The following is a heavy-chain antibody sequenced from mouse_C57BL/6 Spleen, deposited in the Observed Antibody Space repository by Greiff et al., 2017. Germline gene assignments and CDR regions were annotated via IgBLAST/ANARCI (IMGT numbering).Heavy chain of an antibody. V-gene: IGHV6-3*01. CDR3: TRIDYYGSSYGYFDV. J-gene: IGHJ1*03. CDR1: GFTFSNYW. CDR2: IRLKSDNYAT. Sequence: EVKLEESGGGLVQPGGSMKLSCVASGFTFSNYWMNWVRQSPEKGLEWVAQIRLKSDNYATHYAESVKGRFTISRDDSKSSVYLQMNNLRAEDTGIYYCTRIDYYGSSYGYFDVWGTGTTVTVSS. D-gene: IGHD1-1*01.